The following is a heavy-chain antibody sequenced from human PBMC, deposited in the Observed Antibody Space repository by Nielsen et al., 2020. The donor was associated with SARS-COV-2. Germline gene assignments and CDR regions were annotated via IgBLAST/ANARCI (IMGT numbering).Heavy chain of an antibody. V-gene: IGHV4-59*01. Sequence: SETLSLTCTVSGGSISSYYWNWIRQPPGKGLEWIGYIYYSGSTNYNPSLKSRVTISVDTSKNQFSLKLSSVTAADTAVYYCATVRGVARVRGVILGWGQGTLVTVSS. J-gene: IGHJ4*02. D-gene: IGHD3-10*01. CDR1: GGSISSYY. CDR2: IYYSGST. CDR3: ATVRGVARVRGVILG.